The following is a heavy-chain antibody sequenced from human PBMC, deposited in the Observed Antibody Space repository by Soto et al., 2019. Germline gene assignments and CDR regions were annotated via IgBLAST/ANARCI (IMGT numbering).Heavy chain of an antibody. CDR3: ARDRGGGKMATTSGAFDI. CDR1: GGTFSSYA. Sequence: ASVKVSCKASGGTFSSYAISWVRQAPGQGLEWMGGIIPIFGTANYAQKFQGRVTITADESTSTAYMELSSLRSEDTAVYYCARDRGGGKMATTSGAFDIWAQGTMVTVSS. D-gene: IGHD3-16*01. J-gene: IGHJ3*02. CDR2: IIPIFGTA. V-gene: IGHV1-69*13.